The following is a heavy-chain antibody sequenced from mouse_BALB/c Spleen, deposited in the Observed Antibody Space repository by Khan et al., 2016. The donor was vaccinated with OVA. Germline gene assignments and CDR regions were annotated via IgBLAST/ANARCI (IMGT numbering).Heavy chain of an antibody. J-gene: IGHJ3*01. V-gene: IGHV1-77*01. CDR1: GYTFTDYV. CDR2: IYPGSGSN. D-gene: IGHD1-1*02. CDR3: AKNYASWFAY. Sequence: QVQLQQSGPELVKPGASVKMSCKASGYTFTDYVINWVKQRTGQGLEWIGEIYPGSGSNYYNEKFKGKATLTADKSSNTAYMQLSSLTSDDSAVYFCAKNYASWFAYWGQGTLVTVSA.